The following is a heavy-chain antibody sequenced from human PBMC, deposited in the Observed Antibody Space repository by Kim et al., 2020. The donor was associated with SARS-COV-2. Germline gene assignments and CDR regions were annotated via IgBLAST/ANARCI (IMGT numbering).Heavy chain of an antibody. Sequence: SETLSLTCTVSGGSISSYYWSWIRQPPGKGLEWIGYIYYSGSTNYNPSLKSRVTISVDTSKNQFSLKLSSVTAADTAVYYCARVSIFGDRYYYYGMDVWGQGTTVTVSS. CDR3: ARVSIFGDRYYYYGMDV. CDR1: GGSISSYY. CDR2: IYYSGST. J-gene: IGHJ6*02. V-gene: IGHV4-59*13. D-gene: IGHD3-3*01.